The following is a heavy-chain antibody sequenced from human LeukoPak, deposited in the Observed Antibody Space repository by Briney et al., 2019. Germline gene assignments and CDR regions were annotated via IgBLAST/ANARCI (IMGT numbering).Heavy chain of an antibody. J-gene: IGHJ4*02. D-gene: IGHD4-17*01. V-gene: IGHV3-23*01. CDR1: GFTFSSYT. CDR2: ITTSDGNT. Sequence: GGSLRLSCAASGFTFSSYTMSWVRQAPGKGLEWVSTITTSDGNTYYADSVKGRFTVSRDNSKSTLYLQMNSLRAEDTAIYYCAKDRLSNGDPAAYWGQGTLVTVSS. CDR3: AKDRLSNGDPAAY.